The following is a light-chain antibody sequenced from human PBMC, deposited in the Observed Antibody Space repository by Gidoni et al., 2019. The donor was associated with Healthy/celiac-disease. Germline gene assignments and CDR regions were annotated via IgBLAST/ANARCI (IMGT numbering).Light chain of an antibody. Sequence: IQMTHSPSSLSASVGDRVTITCRASQCIISLLDWYQQKPEKAPKYLIYAASSLQSGVPSRFSGSGSGTDFTITISSLQPEEFETYYCQKYNSYPRTFGQGTKVEIK. J-gene: IGKJ1*01. V-gene: IGKV1D-16*01. CDR2: AAS. CDR3: QKYNSYPRT. CDR1: QCIISL.